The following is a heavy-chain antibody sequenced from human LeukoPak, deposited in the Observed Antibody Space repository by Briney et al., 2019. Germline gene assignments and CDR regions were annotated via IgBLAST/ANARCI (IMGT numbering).Heavy chain of an antibody. D-gene: IGHD3-22*01. CDR2: INPMSGCT. Sequence: ASVKVSCKASGYTFTGHYMHWVRQAPGQGLEWMGWINPMSGCTNYAQKFQGRVTMTRDTSISTAYMELSRLRSDDTAVYYCARELFYDSSGYCYIPPAFDIWGQGTMVTVSS. CDR1: GYTFTGHY. J-gene: IGHJ3*02. V-gene: IGHV1-2*02. CDR3: ARELFYDSSGYCYIPPAFDI.